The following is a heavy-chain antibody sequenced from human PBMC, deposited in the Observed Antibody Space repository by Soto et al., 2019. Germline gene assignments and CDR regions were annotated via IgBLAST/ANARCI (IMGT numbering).Heavy chain of an antibody. D-gene: IGHD2-2*01. J-gene: IGHJ6*02. V-gene: IGHV3-48*02. Sequence: PGGSLRLSCAAPGFTFSSYSMNWVRQAPGMGLEWVSYISNSSSTIYYADSVKGRFTISRDNAKNSLYLQMNSLRDEDTAVYYCARDSPGRYCSSTSCPRMDVWGQGTTVTVSS. CDR1: GFTFSSYS. CDR3: ARDSPGRYCSSTSCPRMDV. CDR2: ISNSSSTI.